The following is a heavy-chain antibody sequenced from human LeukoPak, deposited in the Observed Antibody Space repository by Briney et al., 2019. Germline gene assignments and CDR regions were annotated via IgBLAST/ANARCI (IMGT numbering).Heavy chain of an antibody. CDR3: ASKDY. CDR2: IYYSGST. Sequence: PSETLSLTCTVSGGSISSYYWSWIRQPPGKGLEWIGYIYYSGSTNYNPSLKSRVTISVDTSKNQFSLKLSSVTAADTAVYYCASKDYWGQGTLVTVSS. J-gene: IGHJ4*02. V-gene: IGHV4-59*12. CDR1: GGSISSYY.